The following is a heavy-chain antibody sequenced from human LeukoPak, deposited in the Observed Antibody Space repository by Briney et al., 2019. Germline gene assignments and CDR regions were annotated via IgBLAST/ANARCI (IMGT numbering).Heavy chain of an antibody. CDR3: ASYSGSNVYYAY. CDR2: IYDSGST. V-gene: IGHV4-4*07. D-gene: IGHD1-26*01. J-gene: IGHJ4*02. CDR1: GGSISSYY. Sequence: PSETMSLTCTVSGGSISSYYWSWIRQPAGKGLEWIGRIYDSGSTNYNPSLKSRVTMSVDTSKNQFSLKLSSVTAADTAVYYCASYSGSNVYYAYWGLGTLVTVSS.